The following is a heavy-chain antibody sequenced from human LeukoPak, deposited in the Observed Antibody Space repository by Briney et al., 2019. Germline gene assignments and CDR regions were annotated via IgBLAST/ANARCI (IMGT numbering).Heavy chain of an antibody. J-gene: IGHJ3*02. CDR1: GGSISSSNW. D-gene: IGHD3-16*01. CDR2: IYHSGST. Sequence: SGTLSLTCAVSGGSISSSNWWSWVRQPPGKGLEWIGEIYHSGSTNYNPSLKSRVTISVDTSKNQFSLKLSSVTAADTAVYYCARAVWIMITFGGVFDAFDIWGQGTMVTVSS. CDR3: ARAVWIMITFGGVFDAFDI. V-gene: IGHV4-4*02.